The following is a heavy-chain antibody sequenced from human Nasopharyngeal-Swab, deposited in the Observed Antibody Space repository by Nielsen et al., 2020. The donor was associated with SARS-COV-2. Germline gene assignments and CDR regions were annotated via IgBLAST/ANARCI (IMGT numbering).Heavy chain of an antibody. CDR1: GFTFTDYV. V-gene: IGHV3-11*03. CDR2: ISSSSSYT. D-gene: IGHD6-13*01. J-gene: IGHJ4*02. Sequence: GESLKISCAASGFTFTDYVMNWVRQAPGKGLEWVSYISSSSSYTDYADSVKGRFTISRDNAKNSLYLQMDNLRAEDTAVYYCARSTSSSWYRPLDYWGQGTLV. CDR3: ARSTSSSWYRPLDY.